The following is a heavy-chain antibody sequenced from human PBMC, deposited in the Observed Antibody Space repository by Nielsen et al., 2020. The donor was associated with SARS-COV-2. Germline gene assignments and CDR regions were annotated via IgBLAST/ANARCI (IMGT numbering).Heavy chain of an antibody. CDR3: ARGRGDIVVVPAAMPYYYYYMDV. D-gene: IGHD2-2*01. V-gene: IGHV1-69*01. CDR2: IIPIFGTA. J-gene: IGHJ6*03. Sequence: WVRQAPGQGLEWMGGIIPIFGTANYAQKFQGRVTITADESTSTAYMELSSLRSEDTAVYYCARGRGDIVVVPAAMPYYYYYMDVWGKGTTVTVSS.